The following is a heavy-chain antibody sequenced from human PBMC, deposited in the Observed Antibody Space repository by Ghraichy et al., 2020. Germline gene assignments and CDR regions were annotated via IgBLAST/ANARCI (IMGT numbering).Heavy chain of an antibody. Sequence: SEPLSLTCAVYGGSFSGYYWSWIRQPPGKGLEWIGEINHSGSTNYNPSLKSRVTISVDTSKNQFSLKLSSVTAADTAVYYCARGIDYGADYWGQGTLVTVSS. CDR3: ARGIDYGADY. V-gene: IGHV4-34*01. J-gene: IGHJ4*02. D-gene: IGHD4-17*01. CDR1: GGSFSGYY. CDR2: INHSGST.